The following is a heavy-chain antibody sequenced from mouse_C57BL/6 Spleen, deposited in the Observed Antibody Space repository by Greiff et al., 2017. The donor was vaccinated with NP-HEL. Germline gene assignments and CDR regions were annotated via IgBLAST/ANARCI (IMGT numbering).Heavy chain of an antibody. CDR1: GYPFTSYW. J-gene: IGHJ3*01. CDR2: IDPSDSYP. CDR3: ARTGSYDYGSSSAWFAY. V-gene: IGHV1-69*01. Sequence: QVQLQQPGAELVMPGASVKLSCKASGYPFTSYWMHWVTQRPGQGLEWIGEIDPSDSYPNYNQQFKGKSTVTVDKSSRSAYMRLSRLTSEDSAVYDGARTGSYDYGSSSAWFAYWGQGTLVTVSA. D-gene: IGHD1-1*01.